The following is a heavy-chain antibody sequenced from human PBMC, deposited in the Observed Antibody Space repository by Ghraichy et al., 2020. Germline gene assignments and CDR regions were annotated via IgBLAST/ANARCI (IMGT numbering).Heavy chain of an antibody. D-gene: IGHD2-2*01. Sequence: GGSLRLSCAASGFTFSSYGMHWVRQAPGKGLEWVAVISYDGSNKYYADSVKGRFTISRDNSKNTLYLQMNSLRAEDTAVYYCAKACSTSCQGAFDIWGQGTMVTVSS. CDR2: ISYDGSNK. V-gene: IGHV3-30*18. J-gene: IGHJ3*02. CDR3: AKACSTSCQGAFDI. CDR1: GFTFSSYG.